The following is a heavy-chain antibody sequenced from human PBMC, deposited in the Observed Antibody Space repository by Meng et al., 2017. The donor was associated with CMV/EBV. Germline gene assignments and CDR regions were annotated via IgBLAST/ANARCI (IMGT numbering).Heavy chain of an antibody. J-gene: IGHJ4*02. CDR3: TTSPPYYDFWSGYFLDY. CDR1: GFTFSNAW. V-gene: IGHV3-15*01. CDR2: IKSKTDGGTT. D-gene: IGHD3-3*01. Sequence: GESLKISCAASGFTFSNAWMSWVRQAPGKGREWVGRIKSKTDGGTTDYAAPVKGRFTISRDDSKNTLYLQMNSLKTEDTAVYYCTTSPPYYDFWSGYFLDYWGQGTLVTVSS.